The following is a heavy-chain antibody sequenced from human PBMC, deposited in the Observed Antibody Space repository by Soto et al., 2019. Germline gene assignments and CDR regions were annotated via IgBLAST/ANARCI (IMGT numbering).Heavy chain of an antibody. D-gene: IGHD4-17*01. V-gene: IGHV1-69*01. Sequence: QVQLVQSGAEVQKPGSSVKVSCKASGGTFSSYAISWVRQAPGQGLEWMGGIIPIFGTANYAQKFQGRVTITADESTRTAYMELSSLRSEDTAVYYCASRAVTTYPTRHYYYGMDVWGQGTTVTVSS. J-gene: IGHJ6*02. CDR2: IIPIFGTA. CDR3: ASRAVTTYPTRHYYYGMDV. CDR1: GGTFSSYA.